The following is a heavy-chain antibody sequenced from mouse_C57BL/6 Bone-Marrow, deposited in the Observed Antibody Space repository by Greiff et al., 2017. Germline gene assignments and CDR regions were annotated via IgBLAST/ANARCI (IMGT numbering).Heavy chain of an antibody. Sequence: DVKLVESGGGLVQPGGSLSLSCAASGFTFTDYYMSWVRQPPGKALEWLGFIRNKANGYTTEYSASVKGRFTISRDNSQSILYLQMNALRAEDSATYYCARSDSNPYAMDYWGQGTSVTVSS. CDR2: IRNKANGYTT. CDR3: ARSDSNPYAMDY. CDR1: GFTFTDYY. J-gene: IGHJ4*01. V-gene: IGHV7-3*01. D-gene: IGHD2-5*01.